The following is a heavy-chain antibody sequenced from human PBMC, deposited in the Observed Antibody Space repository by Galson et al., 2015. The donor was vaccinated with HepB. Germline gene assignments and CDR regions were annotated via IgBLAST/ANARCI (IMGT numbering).Heavy chain of an antibody. Sequence: SLRLSCAGSGFSFSVYAMAWVRQVPGKGLEWVSTISASSTRTYYADAVKGRFTVYRDNSKNTLFLQMNSLRAEDRAVYYCAKLPRYGFGWFDPWGQGTLVSVSS. CDR2: ISASSTRT. CDR3: AKLPRYGFGWFDP. J-gene: IGHJ5*02. CDR1: GFSFSVYA. D-gene: IGHD3-16*01. V-gene: IGHV3-23*01.